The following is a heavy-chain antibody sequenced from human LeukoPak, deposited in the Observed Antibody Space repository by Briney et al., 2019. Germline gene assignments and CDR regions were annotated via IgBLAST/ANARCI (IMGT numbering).Heavy chain of an antibody. V-gene: IGHV3-23*01. CDR3: ARDVRYCSGGSCSYYFDY. J-gene: IGHJ4*02. CDR1: GFTFSNFA. Sequence: GGSLRLSCAASGFTFSNFAMSWVRQAPGKGLEWVSGISGSGGSTYYTGSVKGRFTISRDNAKNSLYLQMNSLRAEDTAVYYCARDVRYCSGGSCSYYFDYWGQGTLVTVSS. D-gene: IGHD2-15*01. CDR2: ISGSGGST.